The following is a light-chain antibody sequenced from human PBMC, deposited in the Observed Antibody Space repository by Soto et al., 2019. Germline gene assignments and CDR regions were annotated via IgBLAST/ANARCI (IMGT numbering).Light chain of an antibody. Sequence: QSVLTQPASVSGSPGQSINISCTGTSSDVGGYNYVSWYQHHPGKAPKLIIYDVSNRPSGVSNPFSGSKSGNTASPTISGLQPEDEADYYCSSYTTSNTRQIVFGTGTKLTVL. CDR2: DVS. J-gene: IGLJ1*01. V-gene: IGLV2-14*03. CDR1: SSDVGGYNY. CDR3: SSYTTSNTRQIV.